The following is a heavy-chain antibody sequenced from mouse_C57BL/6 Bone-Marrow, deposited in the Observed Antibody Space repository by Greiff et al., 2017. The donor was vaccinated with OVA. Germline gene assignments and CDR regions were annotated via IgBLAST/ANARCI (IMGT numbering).Heavy chain of an antibody. D-gene: IGHD1-1*02. Sequence: EVHLVVSGGGLVQPGESLKLTCAASGFTLSDYGMHWIRQAPPTGLGRVSYISSGCSTVYYADTVKGRFTTFSDNATNTLFMQMTSVRAEDAAMYNCARALGGDHFDYWGQGTTLTVSS. CDR3: ARALGGDHFDY. J-gene: IGHJ2*01. CDR1: GFTLSDYG. CDR2: ISSGCSTV. V-gene: IGHV5-17*01.